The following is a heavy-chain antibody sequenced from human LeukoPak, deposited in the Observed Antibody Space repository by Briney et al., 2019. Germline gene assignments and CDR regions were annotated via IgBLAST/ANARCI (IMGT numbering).Heavy chain of an antibody. CDR1: GFTFDDYA. CDR3: AKDIGPNYSSKGGMDV. V-gene: IGHV3-9*01. J-gene: IGHJ6*02. Sequence: GGSLRLSCVASGFTFDDYAMHWVRQAPGKGLEWVSGISWNSGSIGYADSVKGRFTISRDNAKNSLYLQMNSLRAEDTALYYCAKDIGPNYSSKGGMDVWGQGTTVTVSS. D-gene: IGHD6-13*01. CDR2: ISWNSGSI.